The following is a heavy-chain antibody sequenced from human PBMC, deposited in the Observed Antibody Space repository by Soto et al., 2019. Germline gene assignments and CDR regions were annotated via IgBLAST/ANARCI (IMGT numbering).Heavy chain of an antibody. D-gene: IGHD3-10*01. CDR3: ARGGSLWFGELSAYYYGMDV. Sequence: GASVKVSCKASGYTFTGYYMHWVRQAPGQGLEWMGWINPNSGGTNYAQKFQGWVTMTRDTSISTAYMELSRLRSDDTAVYYCARGGSLWFGELSAYYYGMDVWGQGTAVTVSS. CDR2: INPNSGGT. CDR1: GYTFTGYY. V-gene: IGHV1-2*04. J-gene: IGHJ6*02.